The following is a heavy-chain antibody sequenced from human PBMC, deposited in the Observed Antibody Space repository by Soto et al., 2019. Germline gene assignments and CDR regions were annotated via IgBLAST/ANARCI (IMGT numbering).Heavy chain of an antibody. CDR1: GVSFSSSW. Sequence: GSLILSCAASGVSFSSSWMNWTLQAPGKGLEWLANLNQGGNEMNYAASVKGRFTISRDNAKNSLFLQMNNLGAEDTAVYYCARDKGWGASDIWGQGTKVTGSS. CDR3: ARDKGWGASDI. D-gene: IGHD6-19*01. CDR2: LNQGGNEM. J-gene: IGHJ3*02. V-gene: IGHV3-7*01.